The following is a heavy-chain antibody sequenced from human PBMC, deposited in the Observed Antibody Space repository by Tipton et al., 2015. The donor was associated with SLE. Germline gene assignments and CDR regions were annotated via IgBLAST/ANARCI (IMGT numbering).Heavy chain of an antibody. V-gene: IGHV3-30*04. D-gene: IGHD6-13*01. CDR1: GFTFSSYA. CDR2: ISYDGSNK. J-gene: IGHJ4*02. CDR3: ARDGGYSAGGFDY. Sequence: RSLRLSCAASGFTFSSYAMHWVRQAPGKGLEWVAVISYDGSNKYYADSVKGRFTISRDNSKNTLYLQMNSLRAEDTAVYYCARDGGYSAGGFDYWGQGTLVTVSS.